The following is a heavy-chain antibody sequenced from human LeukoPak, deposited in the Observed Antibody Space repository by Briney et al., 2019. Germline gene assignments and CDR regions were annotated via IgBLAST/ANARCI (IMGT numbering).Heavy chain of an antibody. CDR2: ISSSSSTI. Sequence: GGSPSPSRAASGFTFSSYSMNWVRQAPGKGLEWVTYISSSSSTIYYADSVKGRFTISRDNAKNSLYLEMNSLRAEDTAVYYCARKTGGLLDILCQGTMVTVSS. V-gene: IGHV3-48*01. D-gene: IGHD7-27*01. CDR3: ARKTGGLLDI. J-gene: IGHJ3*02. CDR1: GFTFSSYS.